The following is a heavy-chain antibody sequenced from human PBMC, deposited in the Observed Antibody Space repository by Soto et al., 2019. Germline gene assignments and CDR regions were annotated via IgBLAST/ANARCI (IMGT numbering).Heavy chain of an antibody. V-gene: IGHV1-24*01. J-gene: IGHJ5*02. CDR1: GYTLTELS. CDR2: FDPEDGET. D-gene: IGHD6-19*01. Sequence: ASVKVSCKVSGYTLTELSMHWVRQAPGKGLEWMGGFDPEDGETIYAKKFQGRVTMTEDTSKDTAYMELSSLRSEDTAVYYCATDRAVAGTSTSRGWFDPWGQ. CDR3: ATDRAVAGTSTSRGWFDP.